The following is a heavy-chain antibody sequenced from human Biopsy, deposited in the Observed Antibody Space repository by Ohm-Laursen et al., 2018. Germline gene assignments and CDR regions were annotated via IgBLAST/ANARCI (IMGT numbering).Heavy chain of an antibody. Sequence: SETLSLTCTVSGDSISSYYWSWIRQPPGKGLQWIGYVYYTGSTDYNPSLQSRVTISVDTSKNHFSLRLRSVTHADTAIYYCARERGYYSDRTVPGYFDLWGRGTLVTVSS. J-gene: IGHJ2*01. V-gene: IGHV4-59*01. CDR3: ARERGYYSDRTVPGYFDL. CDR2: VYYTGST. CDR1: GDSISSYY. D-gene: IGHD3-22*01.